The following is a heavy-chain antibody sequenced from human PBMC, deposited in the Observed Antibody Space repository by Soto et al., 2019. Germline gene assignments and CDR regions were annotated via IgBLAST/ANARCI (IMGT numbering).Heavy chain of an antibody. CDR2: INHSGST. CDR3: ARAKRGIAAAGDFDY. CDR1: GGSSGGYW. Sequence: QEQLQQGGAVLMQPSDILSPTGADGGGSSGGYWWWWIRQPPGRRLWWIGEINHSGSTNYTPSLKSRVTISVDTSKNQFSLKLSSVTAADTAVYYCARAKRGIAAAGDFDYWGQGTLVTVSS. V-gene: IGHV4-34*01. J-gene: IGHJ4*02. D-gene: IGHD6-13*01.